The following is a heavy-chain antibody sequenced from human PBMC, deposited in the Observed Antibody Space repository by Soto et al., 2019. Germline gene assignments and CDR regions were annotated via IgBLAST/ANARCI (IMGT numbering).Heavy chain of an antibody. CDR3: ARDFRRNWFDP. CDR2: IYYSGST. CDR1: GGSISSGDYY. Sequence: NPSETLSLTCTVSGGSISSGDYYWSWIRQPPGKGLEWIGYIYYSGSTYYNPSLKSRVTISVDTSKNQFSLKLSSVTAADTAVYYCARDFRRNWFDPWGQGTLVTVSS. J-gene: IGHJ5*02. V-gene: IGHV4-30-4*01.